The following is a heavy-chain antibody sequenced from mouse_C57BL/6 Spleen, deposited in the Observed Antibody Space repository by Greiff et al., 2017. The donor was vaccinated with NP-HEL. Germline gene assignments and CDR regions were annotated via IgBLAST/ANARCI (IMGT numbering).Heavy chain of an antibody. Sequence: QVQLQQSGAELVKPGASVKLSCKASGYTFTSYWMQWVKQRPGQGLEWIGEIDPSDSYTNYNQKFKGKATLTVDTSSSTAYMQLSSLTSEDSAVYYCARSHWDWYFDVWGTGTTVTVSS. CDR1: GYTFTSYW. J-gene: IGHJ1*03. V-gene: IGHV1-50*01. CDR2: IDPSDSYT. CDR3: ARSHWDWYFDV. D-gene: IGHD4-1*01.